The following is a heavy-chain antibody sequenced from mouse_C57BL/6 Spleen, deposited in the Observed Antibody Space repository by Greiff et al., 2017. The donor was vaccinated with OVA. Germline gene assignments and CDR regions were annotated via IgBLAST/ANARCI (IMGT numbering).Heavy chain of an antibody. CDR3: ARLTGRNYAMDY. CDR2: ISNGGGST. J-gene: IGHJ4*01. Sequence: EVQLVESGGGLVQPGGSLKLSCAASGFTFSDYYMYWVRQTPEKRLEWVAYISNGGGSTYYPDTVKGRFTLSRDNAKNTLYLQMSRLKSEDTAIYYCARLTGRNYAMDYWGQGTSVTVSS. D-gene: IGHD4-1*01. V-gene: IGHV5-12*01. CDR1: GFTFSDYY.